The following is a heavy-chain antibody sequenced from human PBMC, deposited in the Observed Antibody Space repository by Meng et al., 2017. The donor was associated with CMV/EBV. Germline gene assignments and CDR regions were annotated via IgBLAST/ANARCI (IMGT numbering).Heavy chain of an antibody. D-gene: IGHD3-3*01. CDR1: GYTFTSYY. CDR3: ARESGARFLEWLHFDY. V-gene: IGHV1-46*01. J-gene: IGHJ4*02. Sequence: ASVKVSCKASGYTFTSYYMHWVRQAPGQGLEWMGIINPSGGSTSYAQKFQGRVTMTRDTSTSTVYMELSSLRSEDTAVYYCARESGARFLEWLHFDYWGQGTLVTVSS. CDR2: INPSGGST.